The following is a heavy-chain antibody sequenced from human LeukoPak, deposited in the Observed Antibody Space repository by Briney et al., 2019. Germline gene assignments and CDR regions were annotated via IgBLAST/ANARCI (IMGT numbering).Heavy chain of an antibody. V-gene: IGHV4-38-2*01. CDR3: ASTNHYSSSSRFDY. D-gene: IGHD6-6*01. J-gene: IGHJ4*02. CDR2: IYHSGST. Sequence: PSETLSLTCAVSGYSISSGYYWGWIRQPPGKGLEWIGSIYHSGSTYYNPSLKSRVTISVDTSKNQFSLKLSSVTAADTAVYYCASTNHYSSSSRFDYWGRGTLVTVSS. CDR1: GYSISSGYY.